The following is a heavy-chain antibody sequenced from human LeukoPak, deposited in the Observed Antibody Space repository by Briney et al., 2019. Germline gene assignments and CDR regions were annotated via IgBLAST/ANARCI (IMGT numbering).Heavy chain of an antibody. V-gene: IGHV5-51*01. CDR1: GYSSTTYW. J-gene: IGHJ3*02. CDR2: IYPGDSDA. D-gene: IGHD2-21*02. CDR3: ARQGRIVVVTTTHDAFDI. Sequence: GESLKISCTGFGYSSTTYWIGWVRQMPGKGLEWMGIIYPGDSDARYSPSLQGQVTISVDKSISTAYLQWSSLKASDTAMYYCARQGRIVVVTTTHDAFDIRGQGTMVTVSS.